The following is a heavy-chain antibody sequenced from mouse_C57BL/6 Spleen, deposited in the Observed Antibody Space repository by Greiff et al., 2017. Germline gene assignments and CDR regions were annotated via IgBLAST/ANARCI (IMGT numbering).Heavy chain of an antibody. CDR2: IYPGSGNT. CDR3: ARDDGYYVDV. J-gene: IGHJ1*03. D-gene: IGHD2-3*01. CDR1: GYTFTDYY. V-gene: IGHV1-76*01. Sequence: QVQLQQSGAELVRPGASVKLSCKASGYTFTDYYINWVKQRPGQGLEWIARIYPGSGNTYYNEKFKGKATLTAEKSSSTAYMQLSSLTSEDSAVYFCARDDGYYVDVWGTGTTVTVSS.